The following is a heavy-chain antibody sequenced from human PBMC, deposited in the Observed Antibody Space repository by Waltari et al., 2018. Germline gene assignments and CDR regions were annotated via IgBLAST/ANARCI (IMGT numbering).Heavy chain of an antibody. CDR2: IYYSGST. CDR3: GGGTVTTGQDY. Sequence: QVQLQESGPGLVKPSETLSLTCTVSGGSISSYYWSWIRQPPGKGLEWIGYIYYSGSTNYNPSLKSRVTISVDTSKNQFSLKLSSVTAADTAVYYWGGGTVTTGQDYWGQGTLVTVSS. V-gene: IGHV4-59*01. CDR1: GGSISSYY. J-gene: IGHJ4*02. D-gene: IGHD4-4*01.